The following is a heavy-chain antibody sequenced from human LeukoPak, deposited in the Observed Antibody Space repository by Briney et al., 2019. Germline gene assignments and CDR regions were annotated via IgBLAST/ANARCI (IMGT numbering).Heavy chain of an antibody. CDR3: ARLSYSSSWYFSLFYWFDP. D-gene: IGHD6-13*01. CDR1: GGSISSSSYY. V-gene: IGHV4-39*01. CDR2: IYYSGST. Sequence: SETLSLTCPVSGGSISSSSYYWGWIRQPPGKGLEWIGSIYYSGSTYYNPSLKSRVTISVDTSKNQFSLKLSSVTAADTAVYYCARLSYSSSWYFSLFYWFDPWGQGTLVTVSS. J-gene: IGHJ5*02.